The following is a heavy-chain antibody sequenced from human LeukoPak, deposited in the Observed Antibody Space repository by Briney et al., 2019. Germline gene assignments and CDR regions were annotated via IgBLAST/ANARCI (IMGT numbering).Heavy chain of an antibody. CDR2: INSDGSST. Sequence: GGSLRLSCAASGFAFSSYWMHWVRQAPGKGLVWVSRINSDGSSTNYADSVKGRFTISRDNAKNTLYLQMNSLRAEDTAVYYCARGQSPVGTRFDPWGQGTLVTVSS. J-gene: IGHJ5*02. V-gene: IGHV3-74*01. CDR1: GFAFSSYW. CDR3: ARGQSPVGTRFDP. D-gene: IGHD5-12*01.